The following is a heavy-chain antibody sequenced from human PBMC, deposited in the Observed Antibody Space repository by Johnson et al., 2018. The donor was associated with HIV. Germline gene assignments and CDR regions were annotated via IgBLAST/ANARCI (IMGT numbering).Heavy chain of an antibody. J-gene: IGHJ3*01. Sequence: VQLVESGGGVVRPGGSLRLSCAASGFTFDDYAMNWVRQAPGKRLEWVSSINWSGGITAYAVSVKGRFTISRDNAKNSLYLQMNSLRAEDTAVYYCTRGGGAYCGSDCLRTFDVWGQGTVLTVS. CDR2: INWSGGIT. CDR3: TRGGGAYCGSDCLRTFDV. CDR1: GFTFDDYA. D-gene: IGHD2-21*02. V-gene: IGHV3-20*04.